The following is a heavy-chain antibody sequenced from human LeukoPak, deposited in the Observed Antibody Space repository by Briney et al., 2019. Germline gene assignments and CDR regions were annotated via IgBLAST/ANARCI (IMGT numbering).Heavy chain of an antibody. J-gene: IGHJ4*02. CDR2: VDPEDGET. V-gene: IGHV1-69-2*01. D-gene: IGHD4-11*01. Sequence: GASVEVSCKASGYTFTDYYMHWVQQAPGKGLEWMGRVDPEDGETIYAEKFQGRVTITADTSTDTAYMELSSLRSEDTAVYYCATENVPAMTTVSYFDYWGQGTLVTVSS. CDR1: GYTFTDYY. CDR3: ATENVPAMTTVSYFDY.